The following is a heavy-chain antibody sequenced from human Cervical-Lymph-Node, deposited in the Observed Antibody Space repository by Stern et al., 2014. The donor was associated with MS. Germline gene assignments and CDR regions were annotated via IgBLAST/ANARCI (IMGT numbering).Heavy chain of an antibody. Sequence: QVQLVQSGAEVKKPGASVKVSCKASGYTFSGYEIHWVRQATGQGLEWMGGMNPNCGETGYAQKFQGRLTMTRNTSISTVYMELSSLRSEDTAVYYCAREGVIVGPNRFDYWGQGTLVTVSS. CDR1: GYTFSGYE. CDR2: MNPNCGET. D-gene: IGHD1-26*01. J-gene: IGHJ4*02. CDR3: AREGVIVGPNRFDY. V-gene: IGHV1-8*01.